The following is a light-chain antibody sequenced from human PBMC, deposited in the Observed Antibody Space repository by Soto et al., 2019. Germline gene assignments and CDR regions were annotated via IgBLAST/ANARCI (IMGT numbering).Light chain of an antibody. CDR1: QSVYTY. J-gene: IGKJ2*01. CDR3: QQYDHWARGA. CDR2: CAS. V-gene: IGKV3-15*01. Sequence: EVVLTQSPATLSVSPGERATLSCTASQSVYTYLAWYQQKPGQDPRPLIYCASNRGTGIPAMFIGSGSGTECSLTIFSLHAEEFAVYYCQQYDHWARGAFGQGTKLEI.